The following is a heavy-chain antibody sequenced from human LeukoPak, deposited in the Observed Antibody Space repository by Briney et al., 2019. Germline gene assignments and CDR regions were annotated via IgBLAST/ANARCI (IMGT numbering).Heavy chain of an antibody. J-gene: IGHJ1*01. Sequence: PSETLSLTCTVSGGSISSYYWSWVRQPPGKGLEWIGEINHSGCTNYNPSLKSRVTISVDTSKNQFSLKLSSVTAADTAVYYCARSRWIQLKSGEYFQHWGQGTLVTVSS. CDR2: INHSGCT. CDR1: GGSISSYY. V-gene: IGHV4-34*01. D-gene: IGHD5-18*01. CDR3: ARSRWIQLKSGEYFQH.